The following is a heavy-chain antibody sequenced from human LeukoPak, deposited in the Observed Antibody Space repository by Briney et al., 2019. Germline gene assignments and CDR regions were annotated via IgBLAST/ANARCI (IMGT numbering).Heavy chain of an antibody. CDR3: ARSYCSSTRCYNIDY. V-gene: IGHV3-30*01. D-gene: IGHD2-2*02. CDR1: GFTFSSFD. CDR2: ISYDASNK. J-gene: IGHJ4*02. Sequence: TGGSLRLSCAASGFTFSSFDMHWVRQAPGKGLEWVALISYDASNKYYAASVKGRFTISRDNSKNTLDLQMDSLRAEDTAVYYCARSYCSSTRCYNIDYWGQGTLVTVSS.